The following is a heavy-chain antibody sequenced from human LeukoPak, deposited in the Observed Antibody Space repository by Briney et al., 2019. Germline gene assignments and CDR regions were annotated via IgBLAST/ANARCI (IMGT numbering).Heavy chain of an antibody. D-gene: IGHD3-16*01. CDR1: GFTFSSYG. V-gene: IGHV3-30*18. J-gene: IGHJ4*02. Sequence: GRSLRLSCAASGFTFSSYGMHWVRQAPGKGLEWVAVISYDGSNKYYADSVKGRFTISRDTSKNTLYLQMNSLRAEDPAVYYCAKDLGGGYFDSWGQGTLVTASS. CDR3: AKDLGGGYFDS. CDR2: ISYDGSNK.